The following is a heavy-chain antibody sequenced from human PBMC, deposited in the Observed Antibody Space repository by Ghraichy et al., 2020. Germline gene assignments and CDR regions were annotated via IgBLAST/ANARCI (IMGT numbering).Heavy chain of an antibody. CDR1: DGSISSYY. Sequence: SETLSLTCGVSDGSISSYYWNWIRQPPGKGLEWIGWAHYSGSTSYHPSLKSRVTISVDTSKNQFSLKLSSVTAADTAVYYCARWGSFDSSGYFTPDYWGQGTLVTVSS. J-gene: IGHJ4*02. CDR2: AHYSGST. CDR3: ARWGSFDSSGYFTPDY. D-gene: IGHD3-22*01. V-gene: IGHV4-59*01.